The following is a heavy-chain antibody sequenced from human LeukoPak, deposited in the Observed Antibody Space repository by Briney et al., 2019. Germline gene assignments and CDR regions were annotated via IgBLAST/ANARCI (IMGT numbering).Heavy chain of an antibody. CDR1: GGSISSSNW. CDR3: ARDRIAAAGRDFDL. V-gene: IGHV4-4*02. D-gene: IGHD6-13*01. CDR2: IYHSGST. Sequence: SGTLSLTCAVSGGSISSSNWWSWVRQPPGKGLEWIGEIYHSGSTNYNPSLKSRVTISVDKSKNQFSLKLSSVTAADTAVYYCARDRIAAAGRDFDLWGRGTLVTVSS. J-gene: IGHJ2*01.